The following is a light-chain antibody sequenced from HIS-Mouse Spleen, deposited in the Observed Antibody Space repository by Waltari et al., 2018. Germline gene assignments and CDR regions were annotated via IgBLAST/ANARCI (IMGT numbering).Light chain of an antibody. CDR2: EGS. CDR1: SSDVGRYNL. J-gene: IGLJ2*01. Sequence: QSALTQPASVSGSPGQSITISCTGTSSDVGRYNLASWYQQQPGKAPKLMIYEGSKRPSGVSNRFSGSKSGNTASLTISGLQAEDEADYYCCSYAGSSTVVFGGGTKLTVL. V-gene: IGLV2-23*01. CDR3: CSYAGSSTVV.